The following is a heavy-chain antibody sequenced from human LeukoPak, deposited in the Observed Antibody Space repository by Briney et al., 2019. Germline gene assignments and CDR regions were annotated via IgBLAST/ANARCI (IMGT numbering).Heavy chain of an antibody. J-gene: IGHJ4*02. V-gene: IGHV3-7*01. CDR1: GFTFSSYW. CDR3: ASAVSAFDY. D-gene: IGHD5/OR15-5a*01. Sequence: GGSLRLSCAASGFTFSSYWMSWVRQAPGKGLEWVANIKQDGSDKYYVDSVKGRFTISRDNTKNSLYLQMNSLRAEDTAVYYCASAVSAFDYWGQGTLVTVSS. CDR2: IKQDGSDK.